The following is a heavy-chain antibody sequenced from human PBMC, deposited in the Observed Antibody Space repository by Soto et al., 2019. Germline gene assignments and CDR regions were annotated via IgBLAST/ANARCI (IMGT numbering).Heavy chain of an antibody. CDR3: ARVGPYYDFWSGYYGYGWFDP. CDR1: GGSISSYY. J-gene: IGHJ5*02. Sequence: QVQLQESGPGLVKPSETLSLTCTVSGGSISSYYWSWIRQPPGKGLEWIGSSYYGGSTNYNPSLRRRVTIAVDTAKSLFSLKLSSVTAADTAVYYCARVGPYYDFWSGYYGYGWFDPWGQGTLVTVSS. V-gene: IGHV4-59*01. D-gene: IGHD3-3*01. CDR2: SYYGGST.